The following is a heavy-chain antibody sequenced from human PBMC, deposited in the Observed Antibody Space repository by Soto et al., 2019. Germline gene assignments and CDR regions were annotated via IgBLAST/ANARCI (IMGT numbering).Heavy chain of an antibody. D-gene: IGHD6-19*01. CDR1: GGSISSSSYY. CDR3: ARNPGGSGWYGAGGGYYYYGMDV. J-gene: IGHJ6*02. CDR2: IYYSGST. Sequence: QLQLQESGPGLVKPSETLSLTCTVSGGSISSSSYYWGWIRQPPGKGLEWIGSIYYSGSTYYNPSLKSRVPISVDTSKNQFSLKLSSVTAADTAVYYCARNPGGSGWYGAGGGYYYYGMDVWGQGTTVTVSS. V-gene: IGHV4-39*01.